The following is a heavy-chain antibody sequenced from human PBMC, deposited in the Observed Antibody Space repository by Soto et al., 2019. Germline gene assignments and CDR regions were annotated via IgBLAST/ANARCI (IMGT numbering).Heavy chain of an antibody. Sequence: PGWSLRLSCVCSGFTFISYGMHWVRQAPGKGLECVAVISDTGSSHYYAASVEGRFTISRENSKNTLSLHMDRLRVEDTAVYYCAKDRGGDCPDNSCYFGADYWGQGTPVTVSS. CDR3: AKDRGGDCPDNSCYFGADY. J-gene: IGHJ4*02. D-gene: IGHD2-2*01. CDR2: ISDTGSSH. V-gene: IGHV3-30*18. CDR1: GFTFISYG.